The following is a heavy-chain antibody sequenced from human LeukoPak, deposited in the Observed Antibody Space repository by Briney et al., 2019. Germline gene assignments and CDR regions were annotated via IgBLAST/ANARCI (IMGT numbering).Heavy chain of an antibody. CDR1: GGSISSGGYS. J-gene: IGHJ4*02. Sequence: PSETLSLTCAVSGGSISSGGYSWSWIRQPPGKGLEWIGYIYHSGSTYYNPSLKSRVTISVDRSKNQFSLKLSSVTAADTAVYYCARIAARGQYFDYWGQGTLVTVSS. CDR3: ARIAARGQYFDY. D-gene: IGHD6-6*01. CDR2: IYHSGST. V-gene: IGHV4-30-2*01.